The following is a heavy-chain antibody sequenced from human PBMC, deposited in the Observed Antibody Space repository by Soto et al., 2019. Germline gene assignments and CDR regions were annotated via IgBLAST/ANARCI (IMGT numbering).Heavy chain of an antibody. CDR1: GFTFSSYS. Sequence: EVQLVESGGGLVKPGGSLRLSCAASGFTFSSYSMNWVRQAPGKGLEWVSSISSSSSYIYYADSVKGRFTISRDNAKNSLYLQINSLRAEDTAVYYCARDRHHYFDYWGQGTLVTVSS. CDR2: ISSSSSYI. V-gene: IGHV3-21*01. J-gene: IGHJ4*02. CDR3: ARDRHHYFDY.